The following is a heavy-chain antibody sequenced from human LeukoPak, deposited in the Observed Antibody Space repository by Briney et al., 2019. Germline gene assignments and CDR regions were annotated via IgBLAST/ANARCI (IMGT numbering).Heavy chain of an antibody. CDR3: AKPRGYCSSTSCSSRAFDI. J-gene: IGHJ3*02. Sequence: ASVKVSCKASGYTFTGYYLHWVRQAPGQGLEWMGWINPNSGGTNYAQKFQGRVTMTRDTSISTAYMELSRLRSDDTAVYYCAKPRGYCSSTSCSSRAFDIWGQGTMVTVSS. CDR1: GYTFTGYY. D-gene: IGHD2-2*01. CDR2: INPNSGGT. V-gene: IGHV1-2*02.